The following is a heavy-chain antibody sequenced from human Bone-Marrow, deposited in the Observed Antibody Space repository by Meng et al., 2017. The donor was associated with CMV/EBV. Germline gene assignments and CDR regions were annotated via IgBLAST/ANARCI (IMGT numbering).Heavy chain of an antibody. CDR1: GFTFSSYS. CDR2: ISSSSSTI. V-gene: IGHV3-48*04. D-gene: IGHD1-7*01. Sequence: GGSLRLSCAASGFTFSSYSMNWVRQAPGKGLEWVSYISSSSSTIYYADSVKGRFTISRDNAKNSLYLQMNSLRAEDTAVYYCARENNNWNYVGYFDLWGRGTLVTVSS. CDR3: ARENNNWNYVGYFDL. J-gene: IGHJ2*01.